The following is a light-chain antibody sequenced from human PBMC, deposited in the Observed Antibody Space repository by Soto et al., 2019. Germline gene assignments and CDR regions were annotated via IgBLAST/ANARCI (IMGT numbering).Light chain of an antibody. CDR3: QKYSSVPV. Sequence: DIQMTQSPTSLSASVGDRVTITCRASQDIRNFVAWYQQKPGKAPKLLLYAASTLQSGVPSRFSGSGSGTDFTLTINSLQTEDVATYSCQKYSSVPVFGPGTKVEIK. CDR1: QDIRNF. V-gene: IGKV1-27*01. J-gene: IGKJ3*01. CDR2: AAS.